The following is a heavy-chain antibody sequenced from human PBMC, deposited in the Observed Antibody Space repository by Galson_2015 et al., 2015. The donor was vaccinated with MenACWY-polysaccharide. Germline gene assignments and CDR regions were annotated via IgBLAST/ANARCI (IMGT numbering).Heavy chain of an antibody. V-gene: IGHV3-48*01. CDR2: ISSSSSTI. CDR3: ARVRGGGYYYGMDV. Sequence: SLRLSCAASGFTFSSYSMNWVRQAPGKGLEWVSYISSSSSTIYYADSVKGRFTISRDNAKNSLYLQMNSLRAGDTAVYYCARVRGGGYYYGMDVWGQGTTVTVSS. J-gene: IGHJ6*02. CDR1: GFTFSSYS. D-gene: IGHD3-10*01.